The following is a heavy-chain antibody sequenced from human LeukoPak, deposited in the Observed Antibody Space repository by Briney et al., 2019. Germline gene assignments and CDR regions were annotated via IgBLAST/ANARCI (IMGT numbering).Heavy chain of an antibody. D-gene: IGHD6-13*01. Sequence: GGSLRLSCAASGFTFSSYAMHWVRQAPGKGLEWVAVISYDGSNKYYADSVKGRFTISRDNSKNTLYLQMNSPRTEDTAVYYCARGYSSSWYVSWGQGTLVTVSS. CDR3: ARGYSSSWYVS. V-gene: IGHV3-30*01. J-gene: IGHJ5*02. CDR2: ISYDGSNK. CDR1: GFTFSSYA.